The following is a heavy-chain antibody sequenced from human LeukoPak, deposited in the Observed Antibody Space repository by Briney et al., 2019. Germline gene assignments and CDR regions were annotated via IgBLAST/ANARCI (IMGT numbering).Heavy chain of an antibody. J-gene: IGHJ4*02. CDR1: GGSISSSSYY. D-gene: IGHD6-13*01. Sequence: PSETLSLTCTVSGGSISSSSYYWGWIRQPPGKGLEWIGSIYYSGSTYYNPSLKSRVTISVDTSKNQFSLKLSSVTAADTAVYYCARHPYSSPYFDYWGQGTLVTVSS. V-gene: IGHV4-39*01. CDR2: IYYSGST. CDR3: ARHPYSSPYFDY.